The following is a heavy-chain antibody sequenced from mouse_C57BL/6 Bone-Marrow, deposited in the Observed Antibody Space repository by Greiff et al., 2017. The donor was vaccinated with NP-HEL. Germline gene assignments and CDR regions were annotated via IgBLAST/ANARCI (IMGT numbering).Heavy chain of an antibody. CDR1: GYTFTSYG. V-gene: IGHV1-81*01. J-gene: IGHJ3*01. D-gene: IGHD2-1*01. CDR3: ARGGNSWFAY. Sequence: QVQLQQSGAELARPGASVKLSCKASGYTFTSYGISWVKQRTGKGLDWIGEIYPRSGNTSYNEKFKGKATLTADKSSSTSYMELRSLTSEDSAVYFCARGGNSWFAYWGQGTLVTVSA. CDR2: IYPRSGNT.